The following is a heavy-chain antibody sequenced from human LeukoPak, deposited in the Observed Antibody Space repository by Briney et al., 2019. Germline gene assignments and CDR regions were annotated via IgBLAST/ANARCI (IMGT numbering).Heavy chain of an antibody. D-gene: IGHD3-3*01. J-gene: IGHJ6*03. V-gene: IGHV4-38-2*02. CDR3: ARVRGDFWSGYAYYMDV. Sequence: SETLSLTCTVSGYSISSGYYWGWIRQPPGKGLEWIGSIYHSGSTYYNPSLKSRVTISVDTSKNQFSLKLSSVTAADTAAYYCARVRGDFWSGYAYYMDVWGKGTTVTVSS. CDR1: GYSISSGYY. CDR2: IYHSGST.